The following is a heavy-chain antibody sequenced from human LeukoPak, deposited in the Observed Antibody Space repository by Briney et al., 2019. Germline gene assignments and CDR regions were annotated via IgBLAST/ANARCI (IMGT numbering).Heavy chain of an antibody. CDR2: IRYDGSNK. V-gene: IGHV3-30*02. J-gene: IGHJ4*02. D-gene: IGHD3-10*01. CDR3: AKDPENRLWFGELSPNYFDY. Sequence: PGGSLRLSCAASGFTFSSYGMHWVRQAPGKGLEWVALIRYDGSNKYYADSVKGRFTISRDNSKNTLYLQMNSLRAEDTAVYYCAKDPENRLWFGELSPNYFDYWGQGTLVTVSS. CDR1: GFTFSSYG.